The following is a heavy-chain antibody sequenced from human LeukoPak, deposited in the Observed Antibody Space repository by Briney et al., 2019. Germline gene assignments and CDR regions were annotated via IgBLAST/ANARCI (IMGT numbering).Heavy chain of an antibody. V-gene: IGHV4-31*03. CDR2: IYYSGST. J-gene: IGHJ4*02. CDR1: GGSISSGGYY. D-gene: IGHD2-2*01. Sequence: SETLSLTCTVSGGSISSGGYYWSWIRQHPGKGLEWIGYIYYSGSTYYNPSLKSRVTISVDTSKNQFTLKLNSMSAADTAVYYCANSPHYTASYLPLTWGRGTLVTVSS. CDR3: ANSPHYTASYLPLT.